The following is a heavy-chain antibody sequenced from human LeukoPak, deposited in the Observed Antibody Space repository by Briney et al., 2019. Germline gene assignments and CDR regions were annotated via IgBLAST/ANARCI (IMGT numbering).Heavy chain of an antibody. CDR1: GFTFSSYT. V-gene: IGHV3-43*01. J-gene: IGHJ4*02. D-gene: IGHD3-10*01. CDR3: AKEAYYGSGNFPFDY. CDR2: ISGDGGST. Sequence: GGSLRLSCAASGFTFSSYTMHWVRQAPGKGLEWVSLISGDGGSTYYADSVKGRFTISRDNSKNSLYLQMNSLRTEDTALYYCAKEAYYGSGNFPFDYWGQGTLVTVSS.